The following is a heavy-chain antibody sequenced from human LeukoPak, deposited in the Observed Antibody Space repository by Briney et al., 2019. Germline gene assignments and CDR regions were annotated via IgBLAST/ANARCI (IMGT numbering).Heavy chain of an antibody. CDR3: ARGVVHDFWSGYLPDDAFDI. CDR2: IIPIFGTA. Sequence: SVKVSCKASGGTFSSYAISWVRQAPGQGLEWMGRIIPIFGTANYAQKFQGRVTITADESTSTAYMELSSLRSEDTAVYYCARGVVHDFWSGYLPDDAFDIWGQGTMVTVSS. CDR1: GGTFSSYA. J-gene: IGHJ3*02. V-gene: IGHV1-69*15. D-gene: IGHD3-3*01.